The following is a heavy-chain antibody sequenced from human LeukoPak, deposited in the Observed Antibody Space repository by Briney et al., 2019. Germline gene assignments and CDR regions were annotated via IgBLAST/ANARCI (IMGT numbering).Heavy chain of an antibody. CDR3: ARGGDSSGYEGRFDP. V-gene: IGHV4-4*02. CDR1: GDSISGTTNW. Sequence: SETLSLTCTVSGDSISGTTNWWSWVRQPPGKGLEWIGEIYHTGGTNYNPSLKSRITISVDKSQNQFSLKVNSLTAADTAVYYCARGGDSSGYEGRFDPWGQGTLVTVSS. CDR2: IYHTGGT. J-gene: IGHJ5*02. D-gene: IGHD3-22*01.